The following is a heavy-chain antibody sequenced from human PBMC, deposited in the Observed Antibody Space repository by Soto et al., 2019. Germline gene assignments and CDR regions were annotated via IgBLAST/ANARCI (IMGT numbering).Heavy chain of an antibody. J-gene: IGHJ4*02. Sequence: PGGSLRLSCAASGLMFSSYGMQWVRQAPGKGLEWVAAISSDGTNKHYADSVKGRFSVSRDNSKNTLYLQMNSLRPEDAAVFYCAKGRVGSVKSDYWGQGTLVTVSS. CDR2: ISSDGTNK. CDR1: GLMFSSYG. CDR3: AKGRVGSVKSDY. V-gene: IGHV3-30*18. D-gene: IGHD6-19*01.